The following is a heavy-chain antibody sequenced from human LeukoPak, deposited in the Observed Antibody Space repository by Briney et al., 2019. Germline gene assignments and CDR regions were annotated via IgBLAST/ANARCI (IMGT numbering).Heavy chain of an antibody. Sequence: ASVKVSCKASGGTFSSYAISWVRQAPGQGLEWMGRIIPIFGTANYAQKFQGRVTITTDESTSTAYMELSSLRSEDTAVYYCARDPEVGYCSGGSCHGQGYWGQGTLVTVSS. J-gene: IGHJ4*02. V-gene: IGHV1-69*05. CDR3: ARDPEVGYCSGGSCHGQGY. CDR2: IIPIFGTA. CDR1: GGTFSSYA. D-gene: IGHD2-15*01.